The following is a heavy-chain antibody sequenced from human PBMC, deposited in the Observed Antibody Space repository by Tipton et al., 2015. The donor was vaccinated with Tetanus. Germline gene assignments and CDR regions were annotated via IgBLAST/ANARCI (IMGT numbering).Heavy chain of an antibody. CDR1: GFPFSDFY. CDR3: AKSKQLVAGMDV. V-gene: IGHV3-23*01. J-gene: IGHJ6*02. CDR2: VSGSATGT. D-gene: IGHD6-13*01. Sequence: GSLRLSCAASGFPFSDFYMDWVRQAPGKGLEWVATVSGSATGTNYADSVKGRFTISRDNSKNTLFLQMNSLRAEDTAIYYCAKSKQLVAGMDVWGQGTTVTVSS.